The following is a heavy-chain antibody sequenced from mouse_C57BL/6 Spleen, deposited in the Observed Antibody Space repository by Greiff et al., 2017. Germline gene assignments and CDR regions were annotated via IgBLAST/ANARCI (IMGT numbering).Heavy chain of an antibody. J-gene: IGHJ1*03. Sequence: EVQLQQSGAELVRPGASVKLSCTASGFNIKDYYMHWVKQRPEQGLEWIGRIDPEDGDTEYAPKFQGKATMTADTSSNTAYLQLSSLTSEDTAVYYCTTEDGSSPRYFDVWGTGTTVTVSS. D-gene: IGHD1-1*01. CDR1: GFNIKDYY. V-gene: IGHV14-1*01. CDR2: IDPEDGDT. CDR3: TTEDGSSPRYFDV.